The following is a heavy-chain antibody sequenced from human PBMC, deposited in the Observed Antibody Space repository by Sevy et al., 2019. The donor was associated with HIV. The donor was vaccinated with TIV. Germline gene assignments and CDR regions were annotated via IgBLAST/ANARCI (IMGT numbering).Heavy chain of an antibody. Sequence: GGSLRLSCAASGFTFSRYSMHWVRQAPGKGLEWVATISFDASNKHYADSVKGRFTISRDNFQNSLFLQMNSLRPEDTAVYYCTREDIVLGEDNYYGMDVWGHGTTVTVSS. D-gene: IGHD2-15*01. CDR2: ISFDASNK. V-gene: IGHV3-30*04. CDR1: GFTFSRYS. CDR3: TREDIVLGEDNYYGMDV. J-gene: IGHJ6*02.